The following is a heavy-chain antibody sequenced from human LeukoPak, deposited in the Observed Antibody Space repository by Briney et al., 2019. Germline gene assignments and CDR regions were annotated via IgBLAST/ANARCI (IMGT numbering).Heavy chain of an antibody. CDR1: GFTFSYAH. V-gene: IGHV3-15*01. J-gene: IGHJ4*02. D-gene: IGHD4-17*01. CDR3: TTLLACGDLLVDS. Sequence: GGSLRLSCAASGFTFSYAHMSWVRQAPGKGLEWVGRIKNKHDGGTTDYAAPVKGRFTISRDDSKNTVYLQMNSLKTEDTAVYYCTTLLACGDLLVDSWGQGTLVTVSS. CDR2: IKNKHDGGTT.